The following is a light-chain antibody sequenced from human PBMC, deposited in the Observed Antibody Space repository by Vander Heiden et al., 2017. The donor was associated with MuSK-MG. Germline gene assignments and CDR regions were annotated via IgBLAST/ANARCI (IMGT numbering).Light chain of an antibody. CDR2: RNN. CDR1: SSNIGSTT. CDR3: AAWDDSRNGLV. Sequence: SGSSSNIGSTTVNWYQQLPGTAPKLLIYRNNQRPSGVPDRFPGSKAGTSAFLVNIGRQSEDSADYYCAAWDDSRNGLVFGGGTKLTVL. J-gene: IGLJ2*01. V-gene: IGLV1-44*01.